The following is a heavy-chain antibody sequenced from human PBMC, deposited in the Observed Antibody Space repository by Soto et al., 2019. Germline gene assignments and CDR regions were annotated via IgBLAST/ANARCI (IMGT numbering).Heavy chain of an antibody. V-gene: IGHV1-3*01. D-gene: IGHD2-2*01. CDR3: ATAIADDAFDI. J-gene: IGHJ3*02. CDR2: INAGNGNT. CDR1: GYTFTSYA. Sequence: ASVKVSCKASGYTFTSYAMHWVRQAPGQRLEWMGWINAGNGNTKYSQKFQGRVTITRDTSASTAYMELSSLRFEDTAVYFCATAIADDAFDIWGRGTMVTVS.